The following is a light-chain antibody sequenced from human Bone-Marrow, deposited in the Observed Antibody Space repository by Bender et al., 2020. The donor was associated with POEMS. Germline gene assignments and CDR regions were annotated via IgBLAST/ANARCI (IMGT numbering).Light chain of an antibody. J-gene: IGLJ2*01. CDR2: GVH. V-gene: IGLV2-8*01. Sequence: QSALTQPPSASGSPGQSATISCTGSSSDVGGYNYVSCYQQHPGKAPKLIIYGVHKRPSGVPDRFSGSKSGNTASLTVSGLQTEDEADYYCSSCAGGNTLLFGGGTKVTVL. CDR1: SSDVGGYNY. CDR3: SSCAGGNTLL.